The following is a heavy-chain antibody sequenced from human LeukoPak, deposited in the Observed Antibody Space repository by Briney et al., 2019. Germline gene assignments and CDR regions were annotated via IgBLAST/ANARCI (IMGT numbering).Heavy chain of an antibody. CDR2: MNPNSGNT. V-gene: IGHV1-8*01. J-gene: IGHJ6*02. Sequence: ASVKVSCKASGYTFTSYDINWVRQATGQGLEWMGWMNPNSGNTGYAHKFQGRVTMTRNTSISTAYMELSSLRSEDTAVYYCARWNSYYDFWSGYRSRYYYYGMDVWGQGTTVTVSS. CDR3: ARWNSYYDFWSGYRSRYYYYGMDV. CDR1: GYTFTSYD. D-gene: IGHD3-3*01.